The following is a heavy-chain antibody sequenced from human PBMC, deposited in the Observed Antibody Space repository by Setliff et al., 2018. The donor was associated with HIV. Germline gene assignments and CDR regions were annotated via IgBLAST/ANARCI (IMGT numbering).Heavy chain of an antibody. CDR1: GYTFTSYY. Sequence: ASVKVSCKTSGYTFTSYYIHWVRQAPGQGLEWMGIINPSGGSTSYAQKFQGRVTMTRDTSTSTVYMELSSLRSEDTAVYYCARTEYYDFWSGPRGFDPWGQGTLVTVSS. V-gene: IGHV1-46*01. CDR2: INPSGGST. J-gene: IGHJ5*02. D-gene: IGHD3-3*01. CDR3: ARTEYYDFWSGPRGFDP.